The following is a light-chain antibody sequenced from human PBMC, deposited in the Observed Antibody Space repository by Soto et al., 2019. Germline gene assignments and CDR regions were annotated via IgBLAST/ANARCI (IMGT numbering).Light chain of an antibody. CDR1: QSISSW. CDR2: DAS. CDR3: QQYSTFWT. J-gene: IGKJ1*01. Sequence: DIQMTQSPSTLSASVGDRVTITCRVSQSISSWLAWYQQKPGKAPKLLIYDASSLESGVPSRFSGSGSGTEFTLTISSLQPDDFATYYCQQYSTFWTFGQGTKVEVK. V-gene: IGKV1-5*01.